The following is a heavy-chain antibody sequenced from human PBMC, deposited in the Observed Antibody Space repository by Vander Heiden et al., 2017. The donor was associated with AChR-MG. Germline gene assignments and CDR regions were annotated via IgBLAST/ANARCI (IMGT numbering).Heavy chain of an antibody. V-gene: IGHV1-8*01. CDR2: MNPNSGNT. CDR3: ARGSKRFIAAAGSWFDP. CDR1: GYTFTSYD. D-gene: IGHD6-13*01. J-gene: IGHJ5*02. Sequence: QVQLVQSGAEVKKPGVSVKVSCTASGYTFTSYDINWVRQATGQGLEWMGWMNPNSGNTGYEQNGHGRVTMTRNTSISTAYLELSRLRSDDTAVYYCARGSKRFIAAAGSWFDPWGEGTLVADSS.